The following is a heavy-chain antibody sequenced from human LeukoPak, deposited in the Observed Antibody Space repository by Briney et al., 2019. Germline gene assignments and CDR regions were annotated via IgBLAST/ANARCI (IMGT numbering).Heavy chain of an antibody. CDR1: GFIFSSYG. CDR3: AKDRAVVDLASNWWDP. V-gene: IGHV3-30*02. Sequence: PGGSLRLSCAASGFIFSSYGLHWVRQAPGKGLEWVAFIRYDGTNKYYADSVKGRFTISRDNSKNTLYLQMSSLRTEDTAVYYCAKDRAVVDLASNWWDPWGQGTLVTVSS. D-gene: IGHD3-22*01. J-gene: IGHJ5*02. CDR2: IRYDGTNK.